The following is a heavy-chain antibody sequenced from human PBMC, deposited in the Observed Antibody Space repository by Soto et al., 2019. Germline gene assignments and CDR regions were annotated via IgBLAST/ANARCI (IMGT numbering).Heavy chain of an antibody. CDR1: GDSVSSNIAA. Sequence: PSQTLSLTCAISGDSVSSNIAAWNWIRQSPSRGLEWLGRTYYRSKWYNDYAVSVKSRITINPDTSKNQFSLQLNSVTPEDTAVYYCARQSEYSGYDLSPFYYWGQGTLVTVSS. D-gene: IGHD5-12*01. CDR3: ARQSEYSGYDLSPFYY. J-gene: IGHJ4*02. CDR2: TYYRSKWYN. V-gene: IGHV6-1*01.